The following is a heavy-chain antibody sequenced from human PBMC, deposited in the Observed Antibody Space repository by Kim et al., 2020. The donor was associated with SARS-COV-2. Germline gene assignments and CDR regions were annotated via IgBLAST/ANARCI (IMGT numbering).Heavy chain of an antibody. CDR3: AKEELYYYDSSGL. V-gene: IGHV3-23*01. J-gene: IGHJ4*02. D-gene: IGHD3-22*01. Sequence: YADSMKGRFTNSRDNSKNTLYLQMNSLRAEDTAVYYCAKEELYYYDSSGLWGQGTLVTVSS.